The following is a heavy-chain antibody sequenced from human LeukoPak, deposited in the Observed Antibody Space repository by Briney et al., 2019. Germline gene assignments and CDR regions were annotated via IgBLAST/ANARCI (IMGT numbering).Heavy chain of an antibody. CDR3: ASPRGRAFYL. Sequence: PGRSLRLSCAASGFTFSSYEWNWVRQAPGKGLEWVSHISNSAIYYADSVKGRFTISRDNAKNSLYLQMNSLRAEDTAIYYCASPRGRAFYLWGQGTLVTVSS. J-gene: IGHJ3*01. CDR1: GFTFSSYE. V-gene: IGHV3-48*03. CDR2: ISNSAI. D-gene: IGHD3-16*01.